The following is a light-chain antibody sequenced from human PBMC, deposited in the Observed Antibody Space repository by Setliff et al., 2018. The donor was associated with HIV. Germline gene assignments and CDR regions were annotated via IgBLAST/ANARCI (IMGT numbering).Light chain of an antibody. CDR2: DVS. Sequence: QSALTQPASVSGSPGQSITISCTGTSSDVGVYNHVSWYQQHPGKAPKLMISDVSNRPSGVSNHFSGSKSGNTASLTISGLQAEDEADYYCSSYTSSTPLYVFGTGTRVTVL. CDR1: SSDVGVYNH. J-gene: IGLJ1*01. CDR3: SSYTSSTPLYV. V-gene: IGLV2-14*03.